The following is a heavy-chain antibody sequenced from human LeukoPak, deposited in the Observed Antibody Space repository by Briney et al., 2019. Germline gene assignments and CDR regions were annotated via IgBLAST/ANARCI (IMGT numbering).Heavy chain of an antibody. CDR1: GYTFTSYA. Sequence: GASVKVSCKASGYTFTSYAMHWVRQAPGQRLEWMGWINAGNGNTKYSQKFQGRVTITRDTSASTAYMELSSLRSEDTAVYYCARMGGYSYGPRVEYFQHWGQGTLVTVSS. D-gene: IGHD5-18*01. CDR2: INAGNGNT. V-gene: IGHV1-3*01. J-gene: IGHJ1*01. CDR3: ARMGGYSYGPRVEYFQH.